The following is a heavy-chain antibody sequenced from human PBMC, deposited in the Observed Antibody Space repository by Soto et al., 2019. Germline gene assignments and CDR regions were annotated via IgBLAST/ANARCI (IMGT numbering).Heavy chain of an antibody. CDR2: ISGSGGST. CDR3: WMFEWPHPYFDY. V-gene: IGHV3-23*01. Sequence: GGSLRLSCAASGFTFSSYAMSWVRQAPGKGLEWVSAISGSGGSTYYADSVKGRFTISRDNSKNTLYLQMNSLRAEDTAVYYCWMFEWPHPYFDYWGQGTLVTVSS. D-gene: IGHD3-10*02. CDR1: GFTFSSYA. J-gene: IGHJ4*02.